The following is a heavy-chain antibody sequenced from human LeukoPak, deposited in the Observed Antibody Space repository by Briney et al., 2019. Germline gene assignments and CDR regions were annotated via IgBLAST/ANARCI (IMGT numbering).Heavy chain of an antibody. V-gene: IGHV4-59*01. D-gene: IGHD4-23*01. CDR3: VRADGNYAFDI. J-gene: IGHJ3*02. CDR2: IHYSGST. Sequence: SETLSLTCTVSGGSISSYYWSWIRQPPGKRLEWIAYIHYSGSTNYNPSLKSRVTISVDTSKNQFSLKLSSVTAVDTAVYYCVRADGNYAFDIWGQGTMVTVSS. CDR1: GGSISSYY.